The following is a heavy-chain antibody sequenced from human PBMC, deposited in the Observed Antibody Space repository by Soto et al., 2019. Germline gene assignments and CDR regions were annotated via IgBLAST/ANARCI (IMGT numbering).Heavy chain of an antibody. V-gene: IGHV4-59*01. Sequence: SETLSLTCTVSGGSISSYYWSWIRQPPGKGLEWIGYIYYSGSTNYNPSLKSRVTISVDTSKNQFSLKLSSVTAADTAVYYCASLHGDYGEAYYYYMDVWGKGTTVTVSS. J-gene: IGHJ6*03. D-gene: IGHD4-17*01. CDR3: ASLHGDYGEAYYYYMDV. CDR1: GGSISSYY. CDR2: IYYSGST.